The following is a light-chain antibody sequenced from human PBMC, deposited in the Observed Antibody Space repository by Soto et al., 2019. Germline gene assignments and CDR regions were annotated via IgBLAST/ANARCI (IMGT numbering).Light chain of an antibody. CDR3: QQYNLH. CDR2: DAS. CDR1: QNINRW. Sequence: DSQMTQSPSTLSASVGERVIITCRASQNINRWLAWYQQKPGKAPKLLIYDASTLQSGVPSRFSGSGSGTEFTLTIRSLQPDDFATYYCQQYNLHFGHGTKLEIK. V-gene: IGKV1-5*01. J-gene: IGKJ2*01.